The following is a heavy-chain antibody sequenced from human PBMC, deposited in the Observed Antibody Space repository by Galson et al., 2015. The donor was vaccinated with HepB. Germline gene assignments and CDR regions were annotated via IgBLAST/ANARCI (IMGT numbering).Heavy chain of an antibody. CDR1: GFTFSSYW. V-gene: IGHV3-74*01. CDR2: INSDGSST. D-gene: IGHD3-10*01. Sequence: SLRLSCAASGFTFSSYWMHWVRQAPGKGLVWVSRINSDGSSTSYADSVKGRFTISRDNAKNTLYLQMNSLRAEDTAVYYCARVPLSGWFGENPHWYFDLWGRGTLVTVSS. J-gene: IGHJ2*01. CDR3: ARVPLSGWFGENPHWYFDL.